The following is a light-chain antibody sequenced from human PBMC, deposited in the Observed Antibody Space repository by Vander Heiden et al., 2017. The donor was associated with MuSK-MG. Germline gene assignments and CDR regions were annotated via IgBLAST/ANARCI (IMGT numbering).Light chain of an antibody. CDR1: TSDVGASYNY. Sequence: QTALPQPASGSGSPGQSITISCTGTTSDVGASYNYVSWYQQYPGKAPKLMIYDVSNRPSGVSSRFSGSKSGNAASLTISGLQAEDEADYYCCSYTTSDTYVFGTGTKVTVL. J-gene: IGLJ1*01. CDR3: CSYTTSDTYV. CDR2: DVS. V-gene: IGLV2-14*03.